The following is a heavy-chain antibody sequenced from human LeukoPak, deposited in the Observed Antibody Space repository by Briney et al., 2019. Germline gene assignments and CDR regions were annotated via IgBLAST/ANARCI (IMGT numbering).Heavy chain of an antibody. CDR3: ARAYYSTPPHYYYYGMDV. CDR2: ISAYNGNT. CDR1: GYTFTSYG. V-gene: IGHV1-18*01. Sequence: EASVKVSCKASGYTFTSYGISWVRQAPGQGLERMGWISAYNGNTNYAQKLQGRVTMTTDTSTSTAYMELRSLRSDDTAVYYCARAYYSTPPHYYYYGMDVWGQGTTVTVSS. D-gene: IGHD4-11*01. J-gene: IGHJ6*02.